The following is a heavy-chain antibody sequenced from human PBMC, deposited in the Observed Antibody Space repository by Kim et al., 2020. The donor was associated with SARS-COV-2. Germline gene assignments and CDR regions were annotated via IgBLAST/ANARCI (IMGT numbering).Heavy chain of an antibody. CDR1: GGSISSYY. CDR3: ARGTVTIVGGRYYYGMDV. Sequence: SETLSLTCTVSGGSISSYYWSWIRQPPGKGLEWIGYIYYSGSTNYNPSLKSRVTISVDTSKNQFSLKLSSVTAADTAVYYCARGTVTIVGGRYYYGMDVWGQGTTVTVSS. D-gene: IGHD4-17*01. J-gene: IGHJ6*02. CDR2: IYYSGST. V-gene: IGHV4-59*13.